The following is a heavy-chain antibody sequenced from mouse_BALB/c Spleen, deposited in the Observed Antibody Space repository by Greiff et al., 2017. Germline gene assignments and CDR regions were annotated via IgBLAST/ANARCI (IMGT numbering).Heavy chain of an antibody. J-gene: IGHJ3*01. CDR3: ARGDYYGSSYGFAY. V-gene: IGHV3-2*02. D-gene: IGHD1-1*01. Sequence: EVQLQESGPGLVKPSQSLSLTCTVTGYSITSDYAWNWIRQFPGNKLEWMGYISYSGSTSYNPSLKSRISITRDTSKNQFFLQLNSVTTEDTATYYCARGDYYGSSYGFAYWGQGTLVTVSA. CDR1: GYSITSDYA. CDR2: ISYSGST.